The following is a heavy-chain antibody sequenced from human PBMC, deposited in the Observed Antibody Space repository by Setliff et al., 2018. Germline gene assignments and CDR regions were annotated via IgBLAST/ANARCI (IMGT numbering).Heavy chain of an antibody. J-gene: IGHJ4*02. CDR2: IFYSGRT. V-gene: IGHV4-39*01. CDR1: GASITNINYY. Sequence: LTCPVSGASITNINYYWGLIRQPPGKGLEWIGSIFYSGRTFYNPSLKSRVTISVDTSKNQFSLTLSSVTAADTAVYYCARLPNYVWGSPVDYWGQGTLVTVSS. D-gene: IGHD3-16*01. CDR3: ARLPNYVWGSPVDY.